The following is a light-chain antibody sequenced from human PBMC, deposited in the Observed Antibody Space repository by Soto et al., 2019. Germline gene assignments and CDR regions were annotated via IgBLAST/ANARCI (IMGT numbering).Light chain of an antibody. Sequence: EIVMTQSPATLSVSPGERATLSCRASQSVSTNLAWYQQKPGQAPRLLIYGASTRATGIPVRFSGGGSGTEFTLTISSLQSEDFAVYYCQEYHNWPPWTFGQGTNVDIK. J-gene: IGKJ1*01. CDR2: GAS. V-gene: IGKV3-15*01. CDR3: QEYHNWPPWT. CDR1: QSVSTN.